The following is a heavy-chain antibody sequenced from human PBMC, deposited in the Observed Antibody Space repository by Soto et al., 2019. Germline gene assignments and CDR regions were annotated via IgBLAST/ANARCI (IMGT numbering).Heavy chain of an antibody. D-gene: IGHD3-16*02. CDR3: AREGDDYIWGSYRPTDAFDI. CDR2: ISSSSSTI. CDR1: GFTFSSYS. Sequence: ESGGGLVQPGGSLRLSCAASGFTFSSYSMNWVRQAPGKGLEWVSYISSSSSTIYYADSVKGRFTISRDNAKNSLYLQMNSLRAEDTAVYYCAREGDDYIWGSYRPTDAFDIWGQGTMVTVSS. J-gene: IGHJ3*02. V-gene: IGHV3-48*01.